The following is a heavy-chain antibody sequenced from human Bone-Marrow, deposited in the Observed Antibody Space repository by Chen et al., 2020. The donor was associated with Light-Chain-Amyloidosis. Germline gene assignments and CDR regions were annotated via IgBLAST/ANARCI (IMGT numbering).Heavy chain of an antibody. V-gene: IGHV1-2*02. J-gene: IGHJ3*01. Sequence: VLVLQSGAEVKKPGASVRVSYTAPGHSFTDTDMHWVRQAPGQGLEGVEWINPNSGGTHYAQKLQGRVTMTRDTSIGTAYMELKKITSDDTGVYYCARESWQTSPDSFDLWGQGTRVTVS. CDR2: INPNSGGT. CDR3: ARESWQTSPDSFDL. CDR1: GHSFTDTD.